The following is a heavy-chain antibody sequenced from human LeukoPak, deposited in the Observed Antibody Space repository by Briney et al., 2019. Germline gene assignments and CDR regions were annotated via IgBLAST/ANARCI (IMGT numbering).Heavy chain of an antibody. CDR3: AKGVRSGTYYNCFDP. Sequence: GGSLRLSCVTSGFTLDDYALHWVRQAPGKGLEWISLISGDGKSTYYADSVKGRFTISRDNSKNSLYLQMGSLRADDTALYYCAKGVRSGTYYNCFDPWGQGTLVTVSS. V-gene: IGHV3-43*02. J-gene: IGHJ5*02. CDR2: ISGDGKST. D-gene: IGHD1-26*01. CDR1: GFTLDDYA.